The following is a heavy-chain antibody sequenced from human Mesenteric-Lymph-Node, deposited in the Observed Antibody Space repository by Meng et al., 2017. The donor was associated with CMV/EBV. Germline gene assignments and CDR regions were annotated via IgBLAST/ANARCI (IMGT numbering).Heavy chain of an antibody. CDR1: GFTFSSYW. CDR2: INSDGSST. D-gene: IGHD1-1*01. J-gene: IGHJ3*02. Sequence: GGSLRLSCAASGFTFSSYWMHWVRQAPGKGLVWVSRINSDGSSTSYADSVKGRFTISRDDAKNMLYLRMNSLRAEDTAEYYCVRDGGTWNFDIWGQGTMVTVSS. CDR3: VRDGGTWNFDI. V-gene: IGHV3-74*01.